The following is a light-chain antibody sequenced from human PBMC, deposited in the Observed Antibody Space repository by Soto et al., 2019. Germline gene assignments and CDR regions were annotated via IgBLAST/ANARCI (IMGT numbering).Light chain of an antibody. CDR3: QQYYSTLLT. V-gene: IGKV3-15*01. Sequence: IVMTQSPATLSVSPGDTASLSCRAGQTIYSNVAWYQQRPGQAPRLIIYRASSRATGVPARFSGSGSGTDFTLTISSLQAEDVAVYYCQQYYSTLLTFGGGTKVDIK. CDR1: QTIYSN. CDR2: RAS. J-gene: IGKJ4*01.